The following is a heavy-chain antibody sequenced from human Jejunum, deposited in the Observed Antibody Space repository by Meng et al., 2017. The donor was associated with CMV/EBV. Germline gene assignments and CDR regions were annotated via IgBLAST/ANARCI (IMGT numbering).Heavy chain of an antibody. V-gene: IGHV4-59*01. Sequence: SGVSISRYYWTWIRQSPGRRLEWIGYISHSGGTSRNPSLKSRVTMSADTSKSQLSLTLTSVTAADTAVYYCARLYGSSSDSPFDPWGQGTLGTVSS. D-gene: IGHD6-6*01. J-gene: IGHJ5*02. CDR3: ARLYGSSSDSPFDP. CDR1: GVSISRYY. CDR2: ISHSGGT.